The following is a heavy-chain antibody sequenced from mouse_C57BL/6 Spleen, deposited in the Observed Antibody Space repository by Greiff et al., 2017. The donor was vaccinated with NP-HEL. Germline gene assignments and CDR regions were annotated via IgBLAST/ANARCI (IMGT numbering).Heavy chain of an antibody. V-gene: IGHV1-69*01. CDR1: GYTFTSYW. D-gene: IGHD1-1*01. CDR2: IDPSDSYT. J-gene: IGHJ2*01. Sequence: QVHVKQPGAELVMPGASVKLSCKASGYTFTSYWMHWVKQRPGQGLEWIGEIDPSDSYTNYNQKFKGKSTLTVDKSSSTAYMQLSSLTSEDSAVYYCARRDYGMDYWGQGTTLTVSS. CDR3: ARRDYGMDY.